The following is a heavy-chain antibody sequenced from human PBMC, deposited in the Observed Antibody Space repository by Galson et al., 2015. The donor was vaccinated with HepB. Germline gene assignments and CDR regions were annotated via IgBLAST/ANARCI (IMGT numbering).Heavy chain of an antibody. J-gene: IGHJ4*02. Sequence: QSGAEVKKPGESLKISCKGSGYSFTSYWIGWVRQMPGKGLEWMGIIYPGDSDTRYSPSFQGQVTISADKSISTAYLQWGSLKASDTAMYYCARINYYDSSGYYYGYFDYWGQGTLVTVSS. D-gene: IGHD3-22*01. CDR2: IYPGDSDT. CDR1: GYSFTSYW. CDR3: ARINYYDSSGYYYGYFDY. V-gene: IGHV5-51*01.